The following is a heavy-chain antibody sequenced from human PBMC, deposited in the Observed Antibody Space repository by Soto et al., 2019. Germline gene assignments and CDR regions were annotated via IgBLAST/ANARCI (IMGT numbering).Heavy chain of an antibody. CDR1: GFTFSSYS. CDR2: ISSSSSTI. V-gene: IGHV3-48*02. CDR3: ATTRVRYCSGGSCYSPGPNWFDP. Sequence: GGSLRLSCAASGFTFSSYSMNWVRQAPGKGLEWVSYISSSSSTIYYADSVKGRFTISRDNAKNSLYLQMNSLRDEDTAVYYCATTRVRYCSGGSCYSPGPNWFDPWGQGTLVTVSS. J-gene: IGHJ5*02. D-gene: IGHD2-15*01.